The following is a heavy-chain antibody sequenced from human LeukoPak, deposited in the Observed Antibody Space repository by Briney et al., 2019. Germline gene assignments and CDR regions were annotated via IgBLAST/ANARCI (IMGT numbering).Heavy chain of an antibody. V-gene: IGHV1-18*01. J-gene: IGHJ4*02. CDR3: ARDPHYYGSGSYIVPHFDY. Sequence: ASVKVSCKASGYTFTSYGISWVRQAPGQGLEWMGWISVYNGNTNYAQKFQGRVTMTADTSTSTAYMELRSLRSDDTAVYYCARDPHYYGSGSYIVPHFDYWGQGTLVTVSS. CDR1: GYTFTSYG. D-gene: IGHD3-10*01. CDR2: ISVYNGNT.